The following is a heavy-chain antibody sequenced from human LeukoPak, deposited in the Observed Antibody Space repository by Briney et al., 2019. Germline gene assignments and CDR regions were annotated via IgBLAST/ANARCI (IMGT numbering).Heavy chain of an antibody. CDR3: ARGSYGGDYGDYMGYFDY. CDR1: GFTFSRYS. CDR2: ISRSSSYI. D-gene: IGHD4-17*01. V-gene: IGHV3-21*01. J-gene: IGHJ4*02. Sequence: PGGSLRLSCAASGFTFSRYSMNWVRQAPGKGLEWVSSISRSSSYIYYADSVKGRFTISRDNAKNSLYLQMNSLRAEVTAGYYCARGSYGGDYGDYMGYFDYWGQGTLVTVSS.